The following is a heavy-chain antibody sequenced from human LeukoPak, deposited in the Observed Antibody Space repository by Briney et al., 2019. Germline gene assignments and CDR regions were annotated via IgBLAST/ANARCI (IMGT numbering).Heavy chain of an antibody. CDR1: GFSLNSHA. V-gene: IGHV3-23*01. CDR3: AKDQGGYTYGSFDY. J-gene: IGHJ4*02. Sequence: GGSLRLSCAACGFSLNSHAMHGVRQVTGKALQGVSTNDASGVNTYYGHSVEGRFTISRDNSKTTLYLQMNSPRAEDTAVYCCAKDQGGYTYGSFDYWGQGTLVTVSS. CDR2: NDASGVNT. D-gene: IGHD5-18*01.